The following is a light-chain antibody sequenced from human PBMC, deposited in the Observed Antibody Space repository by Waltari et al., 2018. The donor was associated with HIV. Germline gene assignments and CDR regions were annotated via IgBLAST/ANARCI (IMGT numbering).Light chain of an antibody. J-gene: IGKJ2*01. CDR2: GES. Sequence: ELVLTQSPRTLSLSPGERSTLSCRASQTVTSHYLAWYQMKPGKAPRLLIYGESIRATGVPDKFSGSGAGTGFTLTIARMQPEDFAVYYCHQYGTSPQTFGQGSKVEIK. V-gene: IGKV3-20*01. CDR1: QTVTSHY. CDR3: HQYGTSPQT.